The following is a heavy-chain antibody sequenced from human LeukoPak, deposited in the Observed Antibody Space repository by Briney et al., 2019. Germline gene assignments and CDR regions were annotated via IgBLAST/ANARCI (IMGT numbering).Heavy chain of an antibody. D-gene: IGHD6-19*01. CDR3: ARRGTVAGNKDDAFDI. Sequence: ASVKVSCKASGYTFTSYDINWVRQATGQGLEWMGWMNPNSGNTGYAQKFQGRVTMTRNTSISTAYMELSSLRSEDTAVYYCARRGTVAGNKDDAFDIWGQGTMVTVSS. J-gene: IGHJ3*02. CDR2: MNPNSGNT. V-gene: IGHV1-8*01. CDR1: GYTFTSYD.